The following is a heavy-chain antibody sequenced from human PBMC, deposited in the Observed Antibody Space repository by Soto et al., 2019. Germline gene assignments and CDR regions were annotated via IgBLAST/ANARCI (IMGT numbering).Heavy chain of an antibody. Sequence: QVQLVQSGAEVKKPGSSVKVSCKASGGTFSSYAISWVRQAPGQGLEWMGGIIPIFGTANYAQKFQGRVTITADESTSTAYMELGRLRSEDTSVYYCARGLRYYDSSGYNAFDIWGQGTMVTVSS. CDR3: ARGLRYYDSSGYNAFDI. D-gene: IGHD3-22*01. CDR1: GGTFSSYA. V-gene: IGHV1-69*01. CDR2: IIPIFGTA. J-gene: IGHJ3*02.